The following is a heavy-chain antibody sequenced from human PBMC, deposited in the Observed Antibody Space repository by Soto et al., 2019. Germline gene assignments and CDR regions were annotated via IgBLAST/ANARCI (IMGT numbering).Heavy chain of an antibody. CDR2: IWYDGSNK. V-gene: IGHV3-33*01. CDR3: ARDLGYYDSSGH. CDR1: GFTFSGYG. J-gene: IGHJ4*02. Sequence: QVQLVESGGGVVQPGRSLRLSCAASGFTFSGYGMHWVRQAPGKGLEWVAVIWYDGSNKYYADSVKGRFTISRDNSKNTLYLQMNSLRAEDTAVYYCARDLGYYDSSGHWGQGTLVTVSS. D-gene: IGHD3-22*01.